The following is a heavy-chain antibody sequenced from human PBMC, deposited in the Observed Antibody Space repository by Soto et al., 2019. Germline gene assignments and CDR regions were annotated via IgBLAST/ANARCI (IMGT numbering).Heavy chain of an antibody. V-gene: IGHV3-21*01. J-gene: IGHJ6*02. CDR2: IGSSSSYI. CDR3: ARMGSQRYYYYGMDV. D-gene: IGHD6-25*01. Sequence: EVQLVESGGGLVKPGGSLRLSCAASGFTFSSYSMNWVRQAPGKGLEWVSSIGSSSSYIYYADSVKGRFTISRDNAKNSLYLQMNSLRAEDTAVYYCARMGSQRYYYYGMDVWGQGTTVTVSS. CDR1: GFTFSSYS.